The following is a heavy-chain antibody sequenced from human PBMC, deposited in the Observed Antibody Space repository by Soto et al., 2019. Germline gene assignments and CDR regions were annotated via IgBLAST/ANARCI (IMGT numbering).Heavy chain of an antibody. V-gene: IGHV4-59*01. CDR1: GDSFTSXC. CDR3: ARVGKTSSNDAFDI. CDR2: IYSSGSA. J-gene: IGHJ3*02. Sequence: LXLXCAVSGDSFTSXCWSYIRQPPAKGLEWIVYIYSSGSANYNPSLNSRVTLSIDTSNNHISLTLNSVTAADTAVYFCARVGKTSSNDAFDIWDQGTMGTVSS. D-gene: IGHD6-13*01.